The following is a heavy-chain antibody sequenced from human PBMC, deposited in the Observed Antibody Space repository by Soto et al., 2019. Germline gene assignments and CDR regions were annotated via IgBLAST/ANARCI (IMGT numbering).Heavy chain of an antibody. CDR1: GFTFSSYA. CDR3: ARDTHPRSSVLNGGYFDY. V-gene: IGHV3-30-3*01. Sequence: QVELVESGGGVVQPGRSLRLSCAASGFTFSSYAIHWFRQAPGKGLESVAVISSHGSETYYADSVKGRFTISRDNSKNNLYLQMNSLRAEDTAVYYCARDTHPRSSVLNGGYFDYWGQGTLVTVSS. J-gene: IGHJ4*02. CDR2: ISSHGSET. D-gene: IGHD3-16*01.